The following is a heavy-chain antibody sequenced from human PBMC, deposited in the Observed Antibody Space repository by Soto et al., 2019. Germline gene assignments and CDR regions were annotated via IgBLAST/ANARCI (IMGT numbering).Heavy chain of an antibody. Sequence: QVQLVQSGAEVKKPGASVKVSCKASGYTFSSNGVSWVRQAPGQGLEWMGWISTLNGNAHSAQKFQGRVTMTTDTSTNTAYMELRSLRYDDTAVYYCARLHGYSSGWYDYWGQGTLVTVSS. CDR2: ISTLNGNA. CDR3: ARLHGYSSGWYDY. J-gene: IGHJ4*02. D-gene: IGHD6-19*01. CDR1: GYTFSSNG. V-gene: IGHV1-18*01.